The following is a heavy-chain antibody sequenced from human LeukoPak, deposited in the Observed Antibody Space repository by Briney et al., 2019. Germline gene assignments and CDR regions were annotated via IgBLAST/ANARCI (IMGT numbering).Heavy chain of an antibody. CDR1: GYSISGGYY. J-gene: IGHJ4*02. V-gene: IGHV4-38-2*01. Sequence: SETLSLTCAVSGYSISGGYYWGWIRQPPGKGLEWIGSIYHSGSTYYNPSLKSRVTISVDTSKNQFSLKLSSVTAADTAVYYCARQRGSSSWFYYFDYWGQGTLVTVSS. D-gene: IGHD6-13*01. CDR2: IYHSGST. CDR3: ARQRGSSSWFYYFDY.